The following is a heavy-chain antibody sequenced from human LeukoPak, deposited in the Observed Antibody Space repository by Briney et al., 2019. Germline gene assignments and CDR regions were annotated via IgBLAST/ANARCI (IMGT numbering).Heavy chain of an antibody. D-gene: IGHD3-16*01. V-gene: IGHV4-39*01. CDR3: ARHQGYDYVWGSYKGHFDY. CDR2: IYYSGST. J-gene: IGHJ4*02. CDR1: GGSISSSSYY. Sequence: SETLSLTCTVPGGSISSSSYYWGWIRQPPGKGLEWIGSIYYSGSTYYNASLKCRVTISVDRAKTQFSLKMSSVTAADTAVYYCARHQGYDYVWGSYKGHFDYWGQGTLVTVSS.